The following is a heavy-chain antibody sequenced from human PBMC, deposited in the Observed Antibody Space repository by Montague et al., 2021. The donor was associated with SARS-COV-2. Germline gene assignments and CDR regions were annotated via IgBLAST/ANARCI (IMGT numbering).Heavy chain of an antibody. CDR1: GDSVSSYRAA. CDR2: TYYRSKWYN. CDR3: ARGVYYDGSGYYSFDY. Sequence: SAISGDSVSSYRAAWNWIRQSPSIGLEWLGRTYYRSKWYNDYALSVKSRITINPDTSKNHFSLQLNSVTPEDTAIYYCARGVYYDGSGYYSFDYWGQGTLVTVSS. J-gene: IGHJ4*02. D-gene: IGHD3-22*01. V-gene: IGHV6-1*01.